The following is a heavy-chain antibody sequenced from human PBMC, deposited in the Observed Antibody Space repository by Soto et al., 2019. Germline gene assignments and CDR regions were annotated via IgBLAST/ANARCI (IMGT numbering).Heavy chain of an antibody. CDR1: GYTLTELS. V-gene: IGHV1-3*01. CDR2: IDAGNGNT. J-gene: IGHJ5*02. Sequence: GASVKVSCKVSGYTLTELSMHWVRQAPGKRLEWMGGIDAGNGNTNYAQKFQGRVTITRDTSASTAYMELSSLRSEDTAVYYCAREWHGSGTYRIPWFDPWGQGTLVTVSS. CDR3: AREWHGSGTYRIPWFDP. D-gene: IGHD3-10*01.